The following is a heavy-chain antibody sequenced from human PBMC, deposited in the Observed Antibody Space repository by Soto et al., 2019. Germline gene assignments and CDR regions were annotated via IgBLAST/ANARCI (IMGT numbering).Heavy chain of an antibody. CDR1: GFPFSSYA. CDR3: ARDLESSTRYYYGMDV. Sequence: PGGSMRLSCAASGFPFSSYAMHWVRQAPGKGLEWVAVISYDGSNKYYADSVKGRFTISRDNSKNTLYLQMNSLRAEDTAVYYCARDLESSTRYYYGMDVWGQGTTVTVSS. J-gene: IGHJ6*02. CDR2: ISYDGSNK. V-gene: IGHV3-30-3*01. D-gene: IGHD6-13*01.